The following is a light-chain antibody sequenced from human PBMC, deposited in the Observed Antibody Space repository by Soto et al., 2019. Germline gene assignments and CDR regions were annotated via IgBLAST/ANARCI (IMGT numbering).Light chain of an antibody. V-gene: IGLV2-14*01. Sequence: QSALTQPASVSGSPGQSITISCTGTSSDVGVYNYVSWYQQHPGKAPKLMIYEVSNRPSGVSNRFSGSKSGNTASLTISGVQAEDEADYYCSSYTSSSIDYVFGTGTKLTVL. CDR1: SSDVGVYNY. CDR3: SSYTSSSIDYV. J-gene: IGLJ1*01. CDR2: EVS.